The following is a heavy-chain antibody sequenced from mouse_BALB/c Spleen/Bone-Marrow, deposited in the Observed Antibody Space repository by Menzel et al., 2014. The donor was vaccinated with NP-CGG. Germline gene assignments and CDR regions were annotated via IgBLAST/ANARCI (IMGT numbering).Heavy chain of an antibody. J-gene: IGHJ2*01. D-gene: IGHD1-1*01. Sequence: EVKLMESGGGLVQPGGSRKLSCAASGFTFSSFGMHWVRPAPEEGLEWVAYISSGSSTIYYADTVMGRFTISRDNPKNTLFLQMTSLRSEDTAMYYCARSGSSSGYFDYWGQGTTLTVSS. CDR2: ISSGSSTI. CDR1: GFTFSSFG. CDR3: ARSGSSSGYFDY. V-gene: IGHV5-17*02.